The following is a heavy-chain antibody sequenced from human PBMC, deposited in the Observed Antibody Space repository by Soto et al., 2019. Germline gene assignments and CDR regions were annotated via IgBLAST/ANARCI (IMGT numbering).Heavy chain of an antibody. J-gene: IGHJ6*03. Sequence: PGGSLRLSCAASGFTFSSYAMSWVRQAPGKGLEWVANIKQDGSEKYYVDSVKGRFTISRDNAKNSLYLQMNSLRAEDTAVYYCARTPSDCSSTSCYGYYYYYMDVWGKGTTVTVSS. CDR3: ARTPSDCSSTSCYGYYYYYMDV. CDR1: GFTFSSYA. V-gene: IGHV3-7*01. D-gene: IGHD2-2*01. CDR2: IKQDGSEK.